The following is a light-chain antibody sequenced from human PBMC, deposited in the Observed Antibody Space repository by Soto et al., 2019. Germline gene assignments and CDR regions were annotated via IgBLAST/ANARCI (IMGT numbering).Light chain of an antibody. CDR3: QQLGG. Sequence: EIVLTQSPATLSLSPGERATLSCRASQSVSSYLAWYQQKPGQAPRLLIYDASNRATGIPARFSGSGSGTDFTLTISSLEPEDFAVYYCQQLGGFGQGTKVEIK. CDR1: QSVSSY. J-gene: IGKJ1*01. CDR2: DAS. V-gene: IGKV3-11*01.